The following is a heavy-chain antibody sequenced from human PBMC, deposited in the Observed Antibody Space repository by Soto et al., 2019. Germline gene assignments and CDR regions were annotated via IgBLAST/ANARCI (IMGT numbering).Heavy chain of an antibody. D-gene: IGHD3-3*01. V-gene: IGHV3-30*18. CDR1: GFTFSSYG. CDR3: AKDCCVGVELTIFGVHPRNWFDP. Sequence: QVQLVESGGGVVQPGRSLRLSCAASGFTFSSYGMHWVRQAPGKGLEWVAVISYDGSNKYYADSVKGRFTISRDNSKNTLYLQMNSLRAEDTAVYYCAKDCCVGVELTIFGVHPRNWFDPWGQGTLVTVSS. J-gene: IGHJ5*02. CDR2: ISYDGSNK.